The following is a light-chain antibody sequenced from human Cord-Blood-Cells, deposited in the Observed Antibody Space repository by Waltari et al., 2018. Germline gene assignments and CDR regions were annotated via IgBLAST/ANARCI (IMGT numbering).Light chain of an antibody. V-gene: IGKV3-20*01. CDR3: QHYGNSPGT. Sequence: EIVLTQSPPTLSLSPGERTTLSCRASQSVSSSYLAWYQQKPGQAPRLLHYGATSRGTGLPDRISGGGSATDFTPTISRQEPEDVAVYCCQHYGNSPGTFGQGTKVEIK. CDR2: GAT. CDR1: QSVSSSY. J-gene: IGKJ1*01.